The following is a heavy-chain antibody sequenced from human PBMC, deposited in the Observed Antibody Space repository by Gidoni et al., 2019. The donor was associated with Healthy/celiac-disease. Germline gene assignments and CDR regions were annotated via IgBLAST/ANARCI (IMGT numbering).Heavy chain of an antibody. CDR1: GFTFSSYA. Sequence: EVQLLESGGGLVQPGGSLRLSCAASGFTFSSYAMSWVRQAPGKGLEWVSAISGSGGSTYYADSVKGRFTISRDNSKNTLYLQMNSLRAEDTAVYYCAKQGGYSGYDYNWFDPWGQGTLVTVSS. CDR3: AKQGGYSGYDYNWFDP. D-gene: IGHD5-12*01. V-gene: IGHV3-23*01. CDR2: ISGSGGST. J-gene: IGHJ5*02.